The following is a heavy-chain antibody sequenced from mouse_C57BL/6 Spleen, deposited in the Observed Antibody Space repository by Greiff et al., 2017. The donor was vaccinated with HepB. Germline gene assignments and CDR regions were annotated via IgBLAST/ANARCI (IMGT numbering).Heavy chain of an antibody. V-gene: IGHV5-4*03. CDR2: ISDGGSYT. J-gene: IGHJ2*01. CDR3: ARGAGTRYFDY. CDR1: GFTFSSYA. D-gene: IGHD4-1*01. Sequence: EVKLVESGGGLVKPGGSLKLSCAASGFTFSSYAMSWVRQTPEKRLEWVATISDGGSYTYYPDNVKGRFTISRDNAKNNLYLQMSHLKSEDTAMYYCARGAGTRYFDYWGQGATLTVSS.